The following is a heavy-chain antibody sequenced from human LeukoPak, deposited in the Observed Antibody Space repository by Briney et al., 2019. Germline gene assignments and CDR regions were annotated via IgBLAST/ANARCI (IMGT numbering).Heavy chain of an antibody. CDR3: ARDRHPHYYDSSGYTNAFDI. CDR2: IIPIFGTA. V-gene: IGHV1-69*05. CDR1: GGTFSSYA. J-gene: IGHJ3*02. Sequence: ASVKVSCKASGGTFSSYAISWVRQAPGQGLEWMGRIIPIFGTANYAQKFQGRVTITTDESTSTAYMELSSLRSEDMAVYYCARDRHPHYYDSSGYTNAFDIWGQGTMVTVSS. D-gene: IGHD3-22*01.